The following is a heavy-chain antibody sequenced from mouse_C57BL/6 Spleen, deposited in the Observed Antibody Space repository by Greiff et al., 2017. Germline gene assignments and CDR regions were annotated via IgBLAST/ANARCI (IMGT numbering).Heavy chain of an antibody. Sequence: QVQLQQPGAELVKPGASVKLSCKASGYTFTSYWMQWVKQRPGQGLEWIGEIDPSASYTNYNQKFKGKATLTVDTSSSTAYMQLSSLTSEDSAVYYCARVYDYDFAWFAYWGQGTLVTVSA. V-gene: IGHV1-50*01. J-gene: IGHJ3*01. D-gene: IGHD2-4*01. CDR2: IDPSASYT. CDR3: ARVYDYDFAWFAY. CDR1: GYTFTSYW.